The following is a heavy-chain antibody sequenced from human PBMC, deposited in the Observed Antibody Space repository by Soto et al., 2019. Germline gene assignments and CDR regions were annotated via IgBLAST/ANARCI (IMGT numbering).Heavy chain of an antibody. D-gene: IGHD6-13*01. CDR1: GCSISRGDYY. Sequence: HVQLQESGPGLVKPSQTLALPCAVSGCSISRGDYYWSWIRQPPGKGLEWIGYIYDSGRTYSNPSLKSRVTISVDTPKNQFSLKLSAVTAAVTAVYYCARDEVSSAGTYYCGMDVWGHGATVTVSS. CDR3: ARDEVSSAGTYYCGMDV. J-gene: IGHJ6*02. CDR2: IYDSGRT. V-gene: IGHV4-30-4*01.